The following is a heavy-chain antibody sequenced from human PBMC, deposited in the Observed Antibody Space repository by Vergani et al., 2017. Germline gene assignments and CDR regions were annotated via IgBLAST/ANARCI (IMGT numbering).Heavy chain of an antibody. V-gene: IGHV1-69*01. Sequence: QVQLVQSGAEVKKPGSSVKVSCKASGGTFSSYAISWVRQAPGQGLEWMGGSIPIFGTANYAQKFQGRVTITADESTSTDYMELSSLRSEDTAVYYCARVLVSSSWQGYFDYWGQGTLVTVSS. CDR2: SIPIFGTA. J-gene: IGHJ4*02. CDR3: ARVLVSSSWQGYFDY. D-gene: IGHD6-13*01. CDR1: GGTFSSYA.